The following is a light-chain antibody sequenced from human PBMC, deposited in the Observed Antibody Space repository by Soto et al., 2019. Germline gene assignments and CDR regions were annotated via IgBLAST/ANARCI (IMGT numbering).Light chain of an antibody. CDR2: GVS. J-gene: IGKJ1*01. CDR3: QVYGSSPKT. Sequence: IVLTQSPGTLSLSPGERATLSCRASQPVNSGYLAWYQQKPGQAPRLLMYGVSTRDTGIPDRFSGSGAGTDSTLTISRLEPGDFAVYYCQVYGSSPKTFGQGTKVDIK. CDR1: QPVNSGY. V-gene: IGKV3-20*01.